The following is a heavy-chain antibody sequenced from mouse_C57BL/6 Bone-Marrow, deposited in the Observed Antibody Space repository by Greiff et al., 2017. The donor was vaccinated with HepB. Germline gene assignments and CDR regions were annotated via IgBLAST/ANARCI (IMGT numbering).Heavy chain of an antibody. CDR2: ISSGGDYI. V-gene: IGHV5-9-1*02. CDR3: TRGSITTVVEGDY. J-gene: IGHJ4*01. CDR1: GFTFSSYA. D-gene: IGHD1-1*01. Sequence: EVQLVESGEGLVKPGGSLTLSCAASGFTFSSYAMSWVRQTPEKRLEWVAYISSGGDYIYYADTVKGRFTISRDNARNTLYLQMSSLKSEDTAMYDCTRGSITTVVEGDYWGQGTTGTVSS.